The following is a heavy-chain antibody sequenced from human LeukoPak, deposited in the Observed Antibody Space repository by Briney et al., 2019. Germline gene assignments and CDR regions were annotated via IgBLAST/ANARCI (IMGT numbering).Heavy chain of an antibody. CDR1: GFALSNCW. J-gene: IGHJ4*02. D-gene: IGHD3-3*01. V-gene: IGHV3-7*01. CDR2: INQDGSVQ. Sequence: GGSLRLSCAASGFALSNCWMTWFRQAPGRGLEWVANINQDGSVQSYVDSVKGRFTISKDNAKNSLYLKMNSLRVEDTAVYYCARDRRRGSGESTNDYWGQGTLVTVSS. CDR3: ARDRRRGSGESTNDY.